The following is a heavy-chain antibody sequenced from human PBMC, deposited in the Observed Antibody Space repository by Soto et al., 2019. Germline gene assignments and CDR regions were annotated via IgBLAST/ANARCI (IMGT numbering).Heavy chain of an antibody. CDR2: TYFRSKWYN. CDR3: AKGDNLGPKTGYAFDP. D-gene: IGHD5-12*01. Sequence: PSQTLSLTCAISGDSVSSNTASWNWIRQSPSRGLEWLGRTYFRSKWYNDYAVSVKSRIIINPDTSTNQFSLQLNSVTPAHTAVYFCAKGDNLGPKTGYAFDPWGQGIMVTVSS. CDR1: GDSVSSNTAS. V-gene: IGHV6-1*01. J-gene: IGHJ5*02.